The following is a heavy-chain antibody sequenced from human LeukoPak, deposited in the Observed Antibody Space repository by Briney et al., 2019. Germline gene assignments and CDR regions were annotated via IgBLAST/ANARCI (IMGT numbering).Heavy chain of an antibody. D-gene: IGHD4-17*01. J-gene: IGHJ4*02. V-gene: IGHV3-23*01. CDR3: ARAPHPYGDRDYYFDF. Sequence: GGSLRLSCAASGFSFTNFALSWVRQAPGKGLEWVSAISGTGHSTHYVDSVKGRFTISRDKSTSTLFLQMDSLRAEDTALYYCARAPHPYGDRDYYFDFWGRGTLVLVSS. CDR1: GFSFTNFA. CDR2: ISGTGHST.